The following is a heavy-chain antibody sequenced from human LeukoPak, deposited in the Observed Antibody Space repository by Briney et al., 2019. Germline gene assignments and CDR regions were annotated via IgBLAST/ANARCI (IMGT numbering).Heavy chain of an antibody. J-gene: IGHJ4*02. CDR3: ARDWRAHPAKLDY. CDR1: GYTFTCYY. Sequence: ASVKVSCKASGYTFTCYYMHWVRQAPGQGLEWMGWINPNSGGTNYAQKFQGRVTMTRDTSISTAYMELSRLRSDDTAVYYCARDWRAHPAKLDYWGQGTLVTVSS. CDR2: INPNSGGT. V-gene: IGHV1-2*02.